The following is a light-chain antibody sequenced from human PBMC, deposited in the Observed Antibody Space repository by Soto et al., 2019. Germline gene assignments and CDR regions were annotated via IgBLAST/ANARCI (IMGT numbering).Light chain of an antibody. CDR2: GAS. V-gene: IGKV1-12*01. CDR1: QDIGSW. J-gene: IGKJ3*01. Sequence: DIQMTQSPSSVSASVGDRVTITCRASQDIGSWLAWYQQKPGKAPKILIYGASILQRGVPSRFSGSGSGTDSTLTISSLQPEDFATYYCQQTNSFLTITFGPGTKVDIK. CDR3: QQTNSFLTIT.